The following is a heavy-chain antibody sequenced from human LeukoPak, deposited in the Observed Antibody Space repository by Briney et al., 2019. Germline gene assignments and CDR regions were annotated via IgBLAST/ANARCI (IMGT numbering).Heavy chain of an antibody. D-gene: IGHD6-13*01. J-gene: IGHJ3*02. CDR3: ARDREQQLALGAFDI. V-gene: IGHV1-2*02. CDR2: LNPNSGGT. Sequence: GASVKVSCKASGYTFTDYYMHWVRQAPGQGLEWMGWLNPNSGGTNYAQKFQGRVTMTRDTSISTAYMELSRLRSDDTAVYYCARDREQQLALGAFDIWGQGTMVTVSS. CDR1: GYTFTDYY.